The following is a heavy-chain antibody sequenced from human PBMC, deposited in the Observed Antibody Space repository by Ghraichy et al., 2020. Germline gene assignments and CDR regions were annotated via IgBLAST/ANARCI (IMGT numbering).Heavy chain of an antibody. CDR1: GFTVSSNY. V-gene: IGHV3-53*01. D-gene: IGHD1-26*01. Sequence: LSLTCAASGFTVSSNYMSWVRQAPGKGLEWDSVIYSGGSTYYADSVKGRFTISRDNSKNTLYLQMNSLRAEDTAVYYCARGRVGALWYWGQGTLVTVSS. J-gene: IGHJ4*02. CDR2: IYSGGST. CDR3: ARGRVGALWY.